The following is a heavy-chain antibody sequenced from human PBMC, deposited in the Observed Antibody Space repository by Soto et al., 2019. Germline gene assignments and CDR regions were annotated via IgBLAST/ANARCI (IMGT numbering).Heavy chain of an antibody. J-gene: IGHJ6*02. CDR2: ISAYNGYT. CDR1: GYTFTSYG. Sequence: GASVKVSCKASGYTFTSYGISWVRQAPRQGLEWMGWISAYNGYTNYAQKLQGRVTLTTDTSTSTAYMELRSLRSDDMAVYYCARDLDNSGYYYYGMDVWGQGTTVTVSS. CDR3: ARDLDNSGYYYYGMDV. D-gene: IGHD7-27*01. V-gene: IGHV1-18*03.